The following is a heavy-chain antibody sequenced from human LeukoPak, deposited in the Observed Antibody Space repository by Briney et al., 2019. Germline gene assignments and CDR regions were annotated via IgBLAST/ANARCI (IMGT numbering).Heavy chain of an antibody. J-gene: IGHJ6*03. CDR1: GYTLTELS. CDR2: FDPEDGET. D-gene: IGHD2-2*01. Sequence: ASVKVSCKVSGYTLTELSMHWVRQAPGKGLEWMGGFDPEDGETIYAQKFQGRVTMTEDTSTDTAYMELSSLRSEDTAVYYCATSKRNYQLLLPYYYYYYYMDVWGKGTTVTVSS. V-gene: IGHV1-24*01. CDR3: ATSKRNYQLLLPYYYYYYYMDV.